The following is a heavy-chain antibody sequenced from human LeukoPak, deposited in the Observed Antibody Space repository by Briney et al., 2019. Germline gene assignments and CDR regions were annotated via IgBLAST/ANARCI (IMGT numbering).Heavy chain of an antibody. D-gene: IGHD3-22*01. CDR1: GYTFTSRY. Sequence: ASVKVSCKATGYTFTSRYMHWVRQAPGQGLEWMGIIDPSGGGTNYAQKFQGRVTMTGDTSTSTVYMEVRTLRSEDTAVYYCARGDSYDTSHFDYWGQGTLVTVS. CDR3: ARGDSYDTSHFDY. J-gene: IGHJ4*02. CDR2: IDPSGGGT. V-gene: IGHV1-46*01.